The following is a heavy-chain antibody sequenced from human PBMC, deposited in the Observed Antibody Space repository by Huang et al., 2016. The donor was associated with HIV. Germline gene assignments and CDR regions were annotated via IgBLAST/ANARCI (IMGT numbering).Heavy chain of an antibody. CDR2: ISAYNGDT. D-gene: IGHD3-22*01. J-gene: IGHJ4*02. Sequence: QVQLVQSGPDVRKPGASVKVSCKASGYTFTNYGISWVRQSRGQGLEWLGWISAYNGDTKYAHKFQSRVPLTTDTSTTTAYMGLRSLRSEDTAVYYCVKDQGSYYDSSAVEAGGNWGQGTLVTVSS. CDR3: VKDQGSYYDSSAVEAGGN. V-gene: IGHV1-18*04. CDR1: GYTFTNYG.